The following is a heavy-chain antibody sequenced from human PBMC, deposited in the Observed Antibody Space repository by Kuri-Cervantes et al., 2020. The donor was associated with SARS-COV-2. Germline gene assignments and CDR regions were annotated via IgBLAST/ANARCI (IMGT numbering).Heavy chain of an antibody. CDR1: GFTFSSYW. V-gene: IGHV3-7*01. J-gene: IGHJ6*03. CDR3: ARVETSHYSSYYMDV. Sequence: GGSLRLSCAASGFTFSSYWMSWVRQAPGKGLEWVANIKQDGSEKYYVDSVKGRFTISRDNAKNSLYLQMNSLRAEDTAVYFCARVETSHYSSYYMDVWGKGTTVTVSS. CDR2: IKQDGSEK.